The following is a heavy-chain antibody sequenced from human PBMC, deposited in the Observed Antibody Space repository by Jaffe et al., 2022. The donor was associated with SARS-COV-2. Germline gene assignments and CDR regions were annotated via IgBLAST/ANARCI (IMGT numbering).Heavy chain of an antibody. J-gene: IGHJ6*02. CDR2: IYSGGST. CDR1: GFTVSSNY. D-gene: IGHD1-1*01. CDR3: ARGMEVKYYYYGMDV. Sequence: EVQLVESGGGLVQPGGSLRLSCAASGFTVSSNYMSWVRQAPGKGLEWVSVIYSGGSTYYADSVKGRFTISRHNSKNTLYLQMNSLRAEDTAVYYCARGMEVKYYYYGMDVWGQGTTVTVSS. V-gene: IGHV3-53*04.